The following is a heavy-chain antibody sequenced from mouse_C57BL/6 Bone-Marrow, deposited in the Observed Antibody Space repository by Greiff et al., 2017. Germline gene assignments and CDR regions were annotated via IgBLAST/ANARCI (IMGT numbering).Heavy chain of an antibody. CDR3: ARGASYYSNFYAMDY. Sequence: QVQLQQPGAELVMPGASVKLSCKASGYTFTSYWMHWVKQRPGQGLEWIGEIDPSDSYTNYNQKFKGKATLTVDKSSNTAYMQLSSLTSEDSAVYYCARGASYYSNFYAMDYWGQGTSVTVSA. J-gene: IGHJ4*01. CDR1: GYTFTSYW. CDR2: IDPSDSYT. D-gene: IGHD2-5*01. V-gene: IGHV1-69*01.